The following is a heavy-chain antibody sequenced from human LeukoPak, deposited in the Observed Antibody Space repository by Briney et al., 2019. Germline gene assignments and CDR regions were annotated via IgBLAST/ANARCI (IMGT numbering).Heavy chain of an antibody. D-gene: IGHD5-24*01. J-gene: IGHJ4*02. CDR2: INSNGLST. V-gene: IGHV3-64D*09. CDR1: GFTFSSCA. CDR3: VKEMATITSPFDY. Sequence: GGSLRLSCSASGFTFSSCAMHWVRQAPGKGLQYVLAINSNGLSTYYTDSVKGRFTISRDNSKNTVYLQMSSLRAEDTAVYFCVKEMATITSPFDYWGQGTLVTVST.